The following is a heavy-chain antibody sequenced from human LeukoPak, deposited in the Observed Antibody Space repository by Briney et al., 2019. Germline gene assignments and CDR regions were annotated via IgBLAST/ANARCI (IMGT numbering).Heavy chain of an antibody. CDR1: GGSISSYY. Sequence: SETLSLTCSVSGGSISSYYWSWIRQPPGKGLEWIGYIYYSGTSNYNPSLKSRVTISIDTPKNQFSLRLSSVTAADTAVYYCARGVEESLNPSHWFDPWGQGTLVTVSS. CDR2: IYYSGTS. V-gene: IGHV4-59*01. CDR3: ARGVEESLNPSHWFDP. J-gene: IGHJ5*02.